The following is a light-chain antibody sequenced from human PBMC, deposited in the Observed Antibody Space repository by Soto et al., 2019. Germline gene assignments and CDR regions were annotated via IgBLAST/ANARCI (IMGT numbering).Light chain of an antibody. CDR1: QSVLYSSNNKNY. CDR3: QQYYRPWT. V-gene: IGKV4-1*01. Sequence: DIVMTQSPDSLAVSLGERATINCKSSQSVLYSSNNKNYLAWYQQKPGQRPKLLIYWASTRESGVPDRFSGSGSGTDFTLTISSLQAEDVAVYYCQQYYRPWTFGQGPKVEIK. CDR2: WAS. J-gene: IGKJ1*01.